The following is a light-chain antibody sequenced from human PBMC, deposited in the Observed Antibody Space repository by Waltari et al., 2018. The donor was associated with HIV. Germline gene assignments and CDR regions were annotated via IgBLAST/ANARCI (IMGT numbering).Light chain of an antibody. V-gene: IGLV2-11*01. Sequence: QSALTQPRSVSGSPGQSVTISCTGTSSDIGVYTYVSWYQQYPGKAPKLMIYDVSERPSGVPDRFSGSKSGNTASLTISGLQAEDETDYYCCSYAGSSWVFGGGTKLTVL. CDR1: SSDIGVYTY. CDR3: CSYAGSSWV. CDR2: DVS. J-gene: IGLJ3*02.